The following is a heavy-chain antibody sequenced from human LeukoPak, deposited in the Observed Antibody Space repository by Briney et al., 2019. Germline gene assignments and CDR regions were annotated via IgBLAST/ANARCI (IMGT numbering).Heavy chain of an antibody. CDR1: GFTFSSYD. CDR2: IGTAGDT. Sequence: GGSLRLSRAASGFTFSSYDMHWVRQATGKGLEWVSAIGTAGDTYYPGSVKGRFTISRENAKNSLYLQMNSLRAGDTAVYYCARGRYYDFWSGYYNYYGMDVWGQGTTVTVSS. D-gene: IGHD3-3*01. J-gene: IGHJ6*02. V-gene: IGHV3-13*01. CDR3: ARGRYYDFWSGYYNYYGMDV.